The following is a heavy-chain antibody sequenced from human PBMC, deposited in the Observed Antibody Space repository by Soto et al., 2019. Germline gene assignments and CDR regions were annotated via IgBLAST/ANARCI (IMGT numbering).Heavy chain of an antibody. D-gene: IGHD1-1*01. J-gene: IGHJ3*01. CDR3: ATWHEREHAYDV. V-gene: IGHV3-53*01. CDR1: GLTVSGKKY. Sequence: LRLSCAASGLTVSGKKYVAWVRQAPGKGLEWVSALYDVDGSFYADSVKGRFTTSSDSSKTTVYLQMNGLRPDDTAVYYCATWHEREHAYDVWGQGXTVTVSS. CDR2: LYDVDGS.